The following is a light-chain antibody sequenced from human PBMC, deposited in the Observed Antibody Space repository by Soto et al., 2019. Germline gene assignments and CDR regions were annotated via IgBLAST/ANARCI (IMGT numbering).Light chain of an antibody. V-gene: IGLV1-47*01. CDR2: KTR. Sequence: QSVLTQPPSASGTPGQRIVISCSGSSSNVESNYVFWYQQLPGTAPKSLIYKTRQRPSGVPDRFSGSKSGTSASLAIGGLRSEDEADYYCATWDDSLNIWVFGGGTKLTVL. CDR1: SSNVESNY. J-gene: IGLJ3*02. CDR3: ATWDDSLNIWV.